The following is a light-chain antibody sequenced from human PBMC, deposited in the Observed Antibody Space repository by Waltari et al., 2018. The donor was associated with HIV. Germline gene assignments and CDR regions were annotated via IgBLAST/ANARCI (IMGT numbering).Light chain of an antibody. Sequence: QSALTQPASVSCSPGKSITISSIGSSSDIGAYNFLSWYQQRTGKAPKLMIYEVSDRPSGSSNRFSGSKSGITASLTISGLQADDEADYYCASYTRSGILLFGGGTRLTVL. J-gene: IGLJ2*01. CDR2: EVS. CDR1: SSDIGAYNF. CDR3: ASYTRSGILL. V-gene: IGLV2-14*01.